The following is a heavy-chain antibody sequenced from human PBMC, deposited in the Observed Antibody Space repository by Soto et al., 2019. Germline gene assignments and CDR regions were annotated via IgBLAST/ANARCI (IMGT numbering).Heavy chain of an antibody. CDR1: VGSISCFY. D-gene: IGHD6-19*01. CDR3: AVQITHTVGWYGFAY. Sequence: SETLSLTCTVSVGSISCFYWSWIRQPPGKGLEWIGYIYYSGATNYNPSLKSRVTMSVDTSKNQFSLKLSSMTAADTAVYYGAVQITHTVGWYGFAYWGQGTLVTVSS. CDR2: IYYSGAT. V-gene: IGHV4-59*01. J-gene: IGHJ4*02.